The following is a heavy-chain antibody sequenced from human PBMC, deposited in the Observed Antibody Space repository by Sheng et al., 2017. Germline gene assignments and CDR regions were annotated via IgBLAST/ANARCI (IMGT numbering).Heavy chain of an antibody. CDR1: GGSIRSSSYY. CDR3: ARYYYDSSGFX. Sequence: QLQLQESGPGLVKPSETLSLTCTVSGGSIRSSSYYWGWIRQPPGKGLEWIASIYYTGSTYYNPSLRRRATISVDTSKNQFSLKLSSVTAADTAVYYCARYYYDSSGFXWGQGTLVTVSS. V-gene: IGHV4-39*07. CDR2: IYYTGST. J-gene: IGHJ5*02. D-gene: IGHD3-22*01.